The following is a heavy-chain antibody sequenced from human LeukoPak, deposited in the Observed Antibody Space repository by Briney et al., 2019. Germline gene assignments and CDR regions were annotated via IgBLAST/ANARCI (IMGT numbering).Heavy chain of an antibody. Sequence: PGGSLRLSCAASGSTFSSYEMNWVRQAPGKGLEWVSYISSSGSTIYYADPVKGRFTISRDNAKNSLYLQMNSLRAEDTAVYYCARGGTRHYDILTGYYLITHYFDYWGQGTLVTVSS. J-gene: IGHJ4*02. CDR1: GSTFSSYE. D-gene: IGHD3-9*01. V-gene: IGHV3-48*03. CDR2: ISSSGSTI. CDR3: ARGGTRHYDILTGYYLITHYFDY.